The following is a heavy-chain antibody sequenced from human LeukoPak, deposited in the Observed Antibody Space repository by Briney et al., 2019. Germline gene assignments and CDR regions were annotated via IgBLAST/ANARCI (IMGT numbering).Heavy chain of an antibody. V-gene: IGHV1-69*04. D-gene: IGHD2-15*01. Sequence: ASVKVSCKTSADIFSSYAINWVRQAPGQGLEWMGRIIPLTGVVNYGQKLQTRVTISADKPTSTAYMEVSSLRFEDTAVYFCARERRCSAGSCYAADLDSWGQGTLVTVSS. CDR1: ADIFSSYA. CDR2: IIPLTGVV. CDR3: ARERRCSAGSCYAADLDS. J-gene: IGHJ4*02.